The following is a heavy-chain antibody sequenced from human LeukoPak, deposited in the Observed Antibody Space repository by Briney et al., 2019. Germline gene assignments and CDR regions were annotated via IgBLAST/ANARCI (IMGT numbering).Heavy chain of an antibody. CDR2: IKQDGSEK. V-gene: IGHV3-7*01. J-gene: IGHJ4*02. Sequence: GGSLRLSCAASGFTFSSYWMSWVRPAPGKGLEWVANIKQDGSEKYYVDSVKGRFTISRDNAKNTLYLEMNSLRAEDTAVYYCARDRSNYGSGSYYKFDYWGQGTLVTVSS. D-gene: IGHD3-10*01. CDR1: GFTFSSYW. CDR3: ARDRSNYGSGSYYKFDY.